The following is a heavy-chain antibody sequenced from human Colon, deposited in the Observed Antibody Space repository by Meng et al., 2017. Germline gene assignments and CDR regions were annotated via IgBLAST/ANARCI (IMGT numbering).Heavy chain of an antibody. CDR3: ARGYYDSSGYGYWYFDL. CDR1: GGSISSGDYY. D-gene: IGHD3-22*01. Sequence: ASGPGLVNPSPTLSLTCTVSGGSISSGDYYWSWIRQPPGKGLEWIGYIYYSGSTYYNPSLKSRVTISVDTSKNQFSLKLSSVTAADTAVYYCARGYYDSSGYGYWYFDLLGRGTLVTVSS. V-gene: IGHV4-30-4*01. CDR2: IYYSGST. J-gene: IGHJ2*01.